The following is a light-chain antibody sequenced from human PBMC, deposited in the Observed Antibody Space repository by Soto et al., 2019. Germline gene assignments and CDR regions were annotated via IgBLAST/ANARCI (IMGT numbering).Light chain of an antibody. CDR2: GAS. CDR3: QHYGTSPLLT. Sequence: IVLTQAPGTLSLSPGERPTLSCRASQSVSSTFLAWYQQKPGRAPRLLIYGASSRATGIPDRFSGSGSGTDFTLTISRLEPEDFAVYYCQHYGTSPLLTFGQGTKVDI. J-gene: IGKJ1*01. V-gene: IGKV3-20*01. CDR1: QSVSSTF.